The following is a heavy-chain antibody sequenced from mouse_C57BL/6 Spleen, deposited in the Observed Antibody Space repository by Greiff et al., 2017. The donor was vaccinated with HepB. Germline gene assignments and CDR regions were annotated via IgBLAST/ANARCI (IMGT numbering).Heavy chain of an antibody. CDR2: IDPANGNT. CDR1: GFNIKNTY. CDR3: ARSSYGSSYRGYAMDY. D-gene: IGHD1-1*01. Sequence: VQLQQSVAELVRPGASVKLSCTASGFNIKNTYMHWVKQRPEQGLEWIGRIDPANGNTKYAPQFQGKATITADTSSNTAYLQLSSLTSEDTAIYYCARSSYGSSYRGYAMDYWGQGTSVTVSS. J-gene: IGHJ4*01. V-gene: IGHV14-3*01.